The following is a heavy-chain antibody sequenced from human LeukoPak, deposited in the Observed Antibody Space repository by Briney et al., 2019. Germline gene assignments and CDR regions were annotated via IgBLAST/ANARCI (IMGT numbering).Heavy chain of an antibody. Sequence: PGGSLRLSCAASGFTFSSYAMSWVRQAPGKGLEWVSAISGSGGSTYYADSVKGRFTISRDNSKNTLYLQMNSLRAEDTAVYYCAKTLTNYDILTGYYQWGQGTLVTVSS. D-gene: IGHD3-9*01. CDR1: GFTFSSYA. CDR2: ISGSGGST. V-gene: IGHV3-23*01. J-gene: IGHJ4*02. CDR3: AKTLTNYDILTGYYQ.